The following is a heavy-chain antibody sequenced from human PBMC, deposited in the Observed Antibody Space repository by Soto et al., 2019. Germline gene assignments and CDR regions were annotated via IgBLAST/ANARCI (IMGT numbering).Heavy chain of an antibody. CDR3: ARDRLANWFDP. D-gene: IGHD3-9*01. V-gene: IGHV4-59*01. J-gene: IGHJ5*02. Sequence: SETLSLICTVSGGSISSYCWSWIRQPPGKGLEWIGYIYYSGSTNYNPSLKSRVTMSVDTSKNQFSLKLSSVTAADTAVYYCARDRLANWFDPWGQGTMVTV. CDR2: IYYSGST. CDR1: GGSISSYC.